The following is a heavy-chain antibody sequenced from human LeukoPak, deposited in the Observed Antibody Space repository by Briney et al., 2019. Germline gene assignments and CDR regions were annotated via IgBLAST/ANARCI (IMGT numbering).Heavy chain of an antibody. CDR1: GYSFTSYW. D-gene: IGHD6-6*01. V-gene: IGHV5-51*01. J-gene: IGHJ4*02. CDR2: IYPGDSDT. CDR3: ARHSSSSYPGFGLIDY. Sequence: GESLKISCKGSGYSFTSYWIGWVRQMPGKGLEWMGIIYPGDSDTRYSPSFQGQVTISADKSISTAYLQWSSLKASDTAMYYCARHSSSSYPGFGLIDYWGQGTLVTVSS.